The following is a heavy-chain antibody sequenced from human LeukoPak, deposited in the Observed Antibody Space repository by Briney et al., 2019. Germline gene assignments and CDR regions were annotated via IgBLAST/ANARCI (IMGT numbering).Heavy chain of an antibody. D-gene: IGHD5-24*01. CDR1: GGSCDDSY. J-gene: IGHJ4*02. CDR2: IHPYGIF. CDR3: ARGRDRSKAGDH. Sequence: SETLSLTCAVYGGSCDDSYCSWIRQPPGKGLEWIGEIHPYGIFYYNSSLTSRVTISIDTSKSQFSLRLTSVTAADTAFYYCARGRDRSKAGDHWGQGSLVTVSS. V-gene: IGHV4-34*01.